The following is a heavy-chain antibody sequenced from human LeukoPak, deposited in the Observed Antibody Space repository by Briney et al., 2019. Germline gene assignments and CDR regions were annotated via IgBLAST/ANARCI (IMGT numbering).Heavy chain of an antibody. CDR1: RGSISSSSSY. CDR2: IHYSGNT. V-gene: IGHV4-39*01. D-gene: IGHD6-25*01. CDR3: ARRSGSGWVGFGY. Sequence: PSETLSLTCTVSRGSISSSSSYWGWIRQPPGKGLEWIGTIHYSGNTYYKPSLKSRVTISVDTSKNQFSLKLTSVTAADTAVYYCARRSGSGWVGFGYWGQGTLVTVSS. J-gene: IGHJ4*02.